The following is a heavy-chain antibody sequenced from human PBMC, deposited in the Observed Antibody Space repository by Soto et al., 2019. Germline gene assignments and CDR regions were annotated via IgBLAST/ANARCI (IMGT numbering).Heavy chain of an antibody. Sequence: QVQLVQSGAEVKKPGASVQVSCKTSGYTFTSYDINWVRQAPGQGLEWVGWMNTNSDDTRSAQKFRRTLTFARNKTMRAVHKKLTNLKLDDRAVFYCAREGSEAGRFYGMDVWGQGTTVAVPS. D-gene: IGHD6-13*01. CDR1: GYTFTSYD. CDR3: AREGSEAGRFYGMDV. V-gene: IGHV1-8*01. CDR2: MNTNSDDT. J-gene: IGHJ6*02.